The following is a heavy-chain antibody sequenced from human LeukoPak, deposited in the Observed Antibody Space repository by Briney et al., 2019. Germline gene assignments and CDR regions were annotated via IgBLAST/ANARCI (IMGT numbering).Heavy chain of an antibody. V-gene: IGHV3-11*01. CDR1: GFTFSDYY. D-gene: IGHD3-22*01. CDR3: ARVAYYYDSSGYYDLFDY. CDR2: ISSSGSTI. Sequence: PGGSLRLSCAASGFTFSDYYMSWIRQAPGKGLEWVSYISSSGSTIYYADSVKGRFTISRDNAKNSLYLQMNSLRAEDTAVYYCARVAYYYDSSGYYDLFDYWGQGTLVTVSP. J-gene: IGHJ4*02.